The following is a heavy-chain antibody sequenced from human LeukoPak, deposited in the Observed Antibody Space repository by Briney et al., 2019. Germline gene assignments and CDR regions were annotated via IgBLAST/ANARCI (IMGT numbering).Heavy chain of an antibody. CDR2: ISSSSSYI. V-gene: IGHV3-21*01. CDR3: ARDDRIPADRSGFHHYVIDG. D-gene: IGHD2-2*01. Sequence: GGSLRLSCTASGFTFSNYNINWVRQAPGKGLEWVSSISSSSSYIYYADSVRGRFTISRDNATNSLYLQMNSLRTEDTAVYYCARDDRIPADRSGFHHYVIDGWREATTITVSS. J-gene: IGHJ6*01. CDR1: GFTFSNYN.